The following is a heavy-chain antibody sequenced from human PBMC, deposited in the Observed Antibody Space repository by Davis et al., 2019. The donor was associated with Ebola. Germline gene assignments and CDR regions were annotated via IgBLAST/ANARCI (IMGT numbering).Heavy chain of an antibody. J-gene: IGHJ5*02. CDR2: IYPDDSDT. D-gene: IGHD2-2*01. CDR1: GYRFTSYW. CDR3: ARHPSGKMPNWFAP. Sequence: GGSLRLSCKGSGYRFTSYWIGWVRQMPGKGLEWMGIIYPDDSDTRYSPSFQGQVTISADESISTAYLQWSSLKASDTAIYYCARHPSGKMPNWFAPWGQGTLVTVSS. V-gene: IGHV5-51*01.